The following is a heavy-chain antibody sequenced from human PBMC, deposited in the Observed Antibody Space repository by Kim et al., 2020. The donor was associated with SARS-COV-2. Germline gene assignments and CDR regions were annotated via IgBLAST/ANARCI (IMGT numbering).Heavy chain of an antibody. V-gene: IGHV4-34*01. Sequence: SLKSRVTISVDTSKNQFSLKLSSVTAADTAVYYCARGVRFHRWAGNYFDYWGQGTLVTVSS. J-gene: IGHJ4*02. CDR3: ARGVRFHRWAGNYFDY. D-gene: IGHD3-3*01.